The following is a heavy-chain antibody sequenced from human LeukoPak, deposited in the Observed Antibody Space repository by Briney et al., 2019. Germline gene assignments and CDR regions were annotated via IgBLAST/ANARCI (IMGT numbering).Heavy chain of an antibody. CDR2: ISYDGSSK. D-gene: IGHD4-23*01. Sequence: GGSLRLSCAASGFTFSSYAMHWVRQAPGKGLEWVAVISYDGSSKYYADSVKGRFTISRDNSKNTLYLQMNSLRAEDTAVYYCARPYGGKVDYWGQGTLVTVSS. J-gene: IGHJ4*02. CDR3: ARPYGGKVDY. CDR1: GFTFSSYA. V-gene: IGHV3-30*04.